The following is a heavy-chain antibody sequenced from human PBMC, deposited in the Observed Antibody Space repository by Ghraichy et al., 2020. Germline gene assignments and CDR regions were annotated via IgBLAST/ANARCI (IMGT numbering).Heavy chain of an antibody. CDR1: GFTFSSYA. Sequence: GGSLRLSCAASGFTFSSYAMHWVRQAPGKGLEWVAVISYDGSNKYYADSVKGRFTISRDNSKNTLYLQMNSLRAEDTAVYYCARRLRFLEWSDYWGQGTLVTVSS. CDR2: ISYDGSNK. CDR3: ARRLRFLEWSDY. V-gene: IGHV3-30*04. J-gene: IGHJ4*02. D-gene: IGHD3-3*01.